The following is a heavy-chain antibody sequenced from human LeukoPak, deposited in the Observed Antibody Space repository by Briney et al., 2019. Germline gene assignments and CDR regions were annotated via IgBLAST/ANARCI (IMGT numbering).Heavy chain of an antibody. D-gene: IGHD6-13*01. CDR2: IYNGGSA. V-gene: IGHV3-66*01. Sequence: VGSLRLSCAASGFNVSSKHISWVRQAPGKGLEWISVIYNGGSANSADSVKGRFTISRDNSKNKVYLQMNSLRVEDTAVYYCAREASYSGSWWYFDHWGQGTLVTVSS. CDR1: GFNVSSKH. J-gene: IGHJ4*02. CDR3: AREASYSGSWWYFDH.